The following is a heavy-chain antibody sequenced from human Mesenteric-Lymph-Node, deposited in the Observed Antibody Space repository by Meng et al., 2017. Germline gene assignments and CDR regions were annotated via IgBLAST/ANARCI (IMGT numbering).Heavy chain of an antibody. CDR3: ARGKQDAWELLAY. D-gene: IGHD1-26*01. CDR1: GVSISSNIR. J-gene: IGHJ4*02. Sequence: RLQESGPGLVKPSETLSLTCGVSGVSISSNIRWTWVRQPPGKGLEWIGDIDDSGSTNYNPSLNSRISISLDKSKNHFSLKVNSVTAADTAVYYCARGKQDAWELLAYWGQGALVTVSS. V-gene: IGHV4-4*02. CDR2: IDDSGST.